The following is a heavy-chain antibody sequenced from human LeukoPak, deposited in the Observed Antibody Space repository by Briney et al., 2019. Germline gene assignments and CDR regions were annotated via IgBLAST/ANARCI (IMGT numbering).Heavy chain of an antibody. CDR1: GGSISSYY. V-gene: IGHV4-59*01. CDR2: IYYSGST. Sequence: SETLSLTRTVSGGSISSYYWSWIRHPPGKGLEWIGYIYYSGSTNYNPSLKSRVTISVDTSKNQFSLKLSSVTAADTAVYYCARVVAAAGSNAFDIWGQGTMVTVSS. D-gene: IGHD6-13*01. CDR3: ARVVAAAGSNAFDI. J-gene: IGHJ3*02.